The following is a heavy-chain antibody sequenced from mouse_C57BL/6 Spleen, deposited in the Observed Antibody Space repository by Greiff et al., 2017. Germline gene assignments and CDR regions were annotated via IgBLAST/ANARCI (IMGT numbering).Heavy chain of an antibody. CDR3: ARSRVGDYDGPYWYFDV. CDR1: GYTFTSYG. Sequence: QVQLQQSGAELARPGASVKLSCKASGYTFTSYGISWVKQRTGQGLEWIGEIYPRSGNTYYNEKFKGKATLTADKSSSTAYMELRSLTSEDSAVYFCARSRVGDYDGPYWYFDVWGTGTTVTVSS. D-gene: IGHD2-4*01. CDR2: IYPRSGNT. J-gene: IGHJ1*03. V-gene: IGHV1-81*01.